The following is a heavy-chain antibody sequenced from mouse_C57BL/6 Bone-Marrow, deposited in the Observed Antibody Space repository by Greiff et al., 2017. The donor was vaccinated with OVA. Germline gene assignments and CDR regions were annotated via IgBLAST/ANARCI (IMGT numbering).Heavy chain of an antibody. CDR3: VRGGLRLGFDY. V-gene: IGHV1-81*01. Sequence: QVQLQQSGAELARPGASVKLSCKASGYTFTSYGISWVKQRTGQGLEWIGEIYPRSGNTYYNEKFKGKATLTADKSSSTAYMERRSLTLEDSAVYFCVRGGLRLGFDYWGQGTTLTVSS. CDR2: IYPRSGNT. J-gene: IGHJ2*01. CDR1: GYTFTSYG. D-gene: IGHD2-2*01.